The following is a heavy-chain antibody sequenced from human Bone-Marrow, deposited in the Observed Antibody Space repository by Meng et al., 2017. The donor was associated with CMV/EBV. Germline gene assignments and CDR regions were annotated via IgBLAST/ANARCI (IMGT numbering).Heavy chain of an antibody. J-gene: IGHJ6*02. D-gene: IGHD3-22*01. CDR3: AKDLLSGYDSSGYYYDYYYYYGMDV. V-gene: IGHV3-33*03. CDR2: IWFDGSNK. CDR1: GFTFSNYH. Sequence: GESLKISCVASGFTFSNYHMHWVRQAPGKGLEWVAVIWFDGSNKYYVDSVKGRFTISRDNAKNSLYLQMNSLRAEDTAVYYCAKDLLSGYDSSGYYYDYYYYYGMDVWGQGTTVTVSS.